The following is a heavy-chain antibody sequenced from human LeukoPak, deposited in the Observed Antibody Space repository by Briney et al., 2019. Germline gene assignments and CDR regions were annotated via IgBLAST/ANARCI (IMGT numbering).Heavy chain of an antibody. CDR2: IYSGGST. CDR1: GFTVSSTY. D-gene: IGHD3-3*02. V-gene: IGHV3-66*01. Sequence: GGSLRLSCAASGFTVSSTYMIWVRQPPGKGLEWVSVIYSGGSTFYADSVKGRFTICRDNSKNTLYLQMNSLRAEDTAVYYCARDSNYDYWGQGTLVTVSS. CDR3: ARDSNYDY. J-gene: IGHJ4*02.